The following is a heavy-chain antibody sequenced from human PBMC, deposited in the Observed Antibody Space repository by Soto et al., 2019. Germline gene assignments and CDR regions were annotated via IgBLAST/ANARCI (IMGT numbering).Heavy chain of an antibody. J-gene: IGHJ3*02. CDR3: ARGALPIAVAGTAFDI. D-gene: IGHD6-19*01. Sequence: SVKVSCKASGGTFSSYAISWVRQAPGQGLEWMGGIIPIFGTANYAQKFQGRVTITADESTSTAYMELSSLRSEDTAVYYCARGALPIAVAGTAFDIWGQGTMVTVSS. CDR2: IIPIFGTA. V-gene: IGHV1-69*13. CDR1: GGTFSSYA.